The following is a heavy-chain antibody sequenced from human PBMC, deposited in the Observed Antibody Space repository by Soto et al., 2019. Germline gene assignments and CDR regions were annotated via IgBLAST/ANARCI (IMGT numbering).Heavy chain of an antibody. J-gene: IGHJ3*02. CDR2: IYYSGST. D-gene: IGHD6-6*01. Sequence: QVQLQESGPGLVKPSETLSLTCTVSGGSISSYYWSWIRQPPGKGLEWIGYIYYSGSTNYNPSLKSRVTISVDTSKNQFSLKLSSVTAADTAVYYCAVPAFDIWGPGTMVTVSS. CDR1: GGSISSYY. V-gene: IGHV4-59*01. CDR3: AVPAFDI.